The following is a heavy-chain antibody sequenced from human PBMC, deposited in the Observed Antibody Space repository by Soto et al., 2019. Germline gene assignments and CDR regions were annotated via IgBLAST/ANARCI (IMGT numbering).Heavy chain of an antibody. Sequence: QVQLVESGGGVVQPGRSLRLSYAASGFTFSSYGMHWVRQAPGKGLEWVAVISYDGSNKYYADSVKGRFTISRDNSKNTLYLQMNSLRAEDTAVYYCAKEDYGDYPDYWGQGTLVTVSS. CDR1: GFTFSSYG. J-gene: IGHJ4*02. D-gene: IGHD4-17*01. CDR2: ISYDGSNK. V-gene: IGHV3-30*18. CDR3: AKEDYGDYPDY.